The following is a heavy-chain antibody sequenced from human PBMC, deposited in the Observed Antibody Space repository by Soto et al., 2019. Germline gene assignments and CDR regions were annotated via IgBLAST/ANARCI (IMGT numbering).Heavy chain of an antibody. Sequence: GGSLRLSCAASGFTFSSYAMHWVRQAPGKGLEWVSSVGGGGGDTYYADSVKGRFTISRDNSKNTLYLQMNGLRAEDTAVYYCVQDGVQSNSVWDPFDIWGQATMVTVS. J-gene: IGHJ3*02. CDR3: VQDGVQSNSVWDPFDI. V-gene: IGHV3-23*01. D-gene: IGHD4-4*01. CDR1: GFTFSSYA. CDR2: VGGGGGDT.